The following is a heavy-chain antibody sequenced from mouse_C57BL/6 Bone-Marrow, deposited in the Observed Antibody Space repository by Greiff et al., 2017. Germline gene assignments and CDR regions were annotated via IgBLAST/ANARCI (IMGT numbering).Heavy chain of an antibody. J-gene: IGHJ4*01. CDR1: GYTFTSYW. V-gene: IGHV1-69*01. CDR2: IDPSDSYT. Sequence: QVQLQQPGAELVMPGASVKLSCKASGYTFTSYWMHWVKQRPGQGLEWIGEIDPSDSYTNYNQKFKGKSTLTVDKSSSTAYMQLSSLTSEDSAVYDCARGRLRRRRYAMDYWGKGTSVTVSS. CDR3: ARGRLRRRRYAMDY. D-gene: IGHD2-4*01.